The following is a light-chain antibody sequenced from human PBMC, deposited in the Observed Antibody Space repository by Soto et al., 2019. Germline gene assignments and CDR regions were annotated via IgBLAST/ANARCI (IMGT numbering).Light chain of an antibody. J-gene: IGKJ3*01. CDR3: QQYGSSPT. V-gene: IGKV3-20*01. Sequence: EIVLTQSPGTLSLSPGERATLSCRASQSVSSSYLAWYQQKPGQTPRLLIYGASSRATGIPDRFSGSGSGTYFSLTISRLEPEDFAVYSCQQYGSSPTVGPGTKVDIK. CDR2: GAS. CDR1: QSVSSSY.